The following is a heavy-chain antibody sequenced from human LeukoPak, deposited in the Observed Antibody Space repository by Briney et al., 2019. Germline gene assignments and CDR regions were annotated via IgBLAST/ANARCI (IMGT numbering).Heavy chain of an antibody. Sequence: ASVKVCCKASGYTFTRYDINWVRQATGQGLEWMGWMNPNSGNTGYAQKFQGRVTMTRNTSISTAYMELSGLRSEDTAVYYCARLGYSGIAGSFDYWGQGTLVTVSS. CDR1: GYTFTRYD. J-gene: IGHJ4*02. CDR2: MNPNSGNT. CDR3: ARLGYSGIAGSFDY. V-gene: IGHV1-8*01. D-gene: IGHD5-12*01.